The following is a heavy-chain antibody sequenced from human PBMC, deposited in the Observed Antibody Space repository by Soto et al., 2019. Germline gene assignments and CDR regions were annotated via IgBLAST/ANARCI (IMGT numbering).Heavy chain of an antibody. Sequence: QVQLVESGGGVVQPGRSLRLSCAASGFTFSSYALHWVRQAPGKGLEWVAIMSYDGSNKYYADSVKGRFTISRDNSRNTLYLKMNSLRAEYTAVYYGARDDQYYFDYWGQGTLVTVSS. CDR1: GFTFSSYA. CDR2: MSYDGSNK. J-gene: IGHJ4*02. CDR3: ARDDQYYFDY. D-gene: IGHD2-2*01. V-gene: IGHV3-30-3*01.